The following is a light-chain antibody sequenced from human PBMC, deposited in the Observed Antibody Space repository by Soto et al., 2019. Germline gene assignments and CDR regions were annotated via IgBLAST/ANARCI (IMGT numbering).Light chain of an antibody. J-gene: IGLJ2*01. CDR3: CSCAGSSTLV. V-gene: IGLV2-23*01. CDR2: EGS. Sequence: QSVLTQPASVSGSPGQSITISCTGTSSDVGSYKFVSWYQQHPVKAPKLMIYEGSKRPSGVSNRFSGSKSGNTASLTISGLQAEDEADYYCCSCAGSSTLVFGGGTQLTVL. CDR1: SSDVGSYKF.